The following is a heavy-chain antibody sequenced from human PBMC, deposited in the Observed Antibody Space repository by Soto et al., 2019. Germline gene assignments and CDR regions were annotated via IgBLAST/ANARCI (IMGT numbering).Heavy chain of an antibody. CDR2: ISYDGSNK. D-gene: IGHD6-19*01. CDR3: ARGGSGWYKDGMDV. V-gene: IGHV3-30-3*01. CDR1: GFTFSSYA. J-gene: IGHJ6*02. Sequence: QVQLVESGGGVVQPGRSLRLSCAASGFTFSSYAMQWVRQAPGKGLEWVAVISYDGSNKYYADSVKGRFTISRDNSKNTLSLQMNSQRAEDTAVYYFARGGSGWYKDGMDVWGQGTTVTVSS.